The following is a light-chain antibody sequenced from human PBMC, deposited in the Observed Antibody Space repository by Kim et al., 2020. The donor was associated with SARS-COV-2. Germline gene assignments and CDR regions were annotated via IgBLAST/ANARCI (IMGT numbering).Light chain of an antibody. J-gene: IGKJ4*01. V-gene: IGKV3-15*01. CDR2: DAS. Sequence: EIMMTQSPATLSVSPGERATLSCRASQGVNSNLAWYQQKPGQAPRLLIYDASTSATGVPARFSGSGSGTEFTLTINSLQSEDFALYYCQQYNNWPALIFGGGTKVDIK. CDR1: QGVNSN. CDR3: QQYNNWPALI.